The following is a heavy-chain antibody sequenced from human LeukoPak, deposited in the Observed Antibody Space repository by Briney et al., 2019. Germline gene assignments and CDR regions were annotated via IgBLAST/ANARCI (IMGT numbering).Heavy chain of an antibody. Sequence: PGGSLRLSCAASGFTFSSYGMHWVRQAPGKGLEWVAFIRYDGSNKYYADSVKGRFTISRDNSKNTLYLQMNSLRAEDTAVYYCARDLLSSRDGYRWRAFDIWGQGTMVTVSS. V-gene: IGHV3-30*02. J-gene: IGHJ3*02. CDR2: IRYDGSNK. CDR1: GFTFSSYG. D-gene: IGHD5-24*01. CDR3: ARDLLSSRDGYRWRAFDI.